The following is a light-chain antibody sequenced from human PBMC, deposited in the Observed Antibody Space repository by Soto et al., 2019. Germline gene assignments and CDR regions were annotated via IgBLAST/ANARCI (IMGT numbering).Light chain of an antibody. CDR2: EVS. CDR3: SSYTSSSTLV. V-gene: IGLV2-14*01. J-gene: IGLJ3*02. Sequence: QSALTQPASVSGSPGQSITFSCTGTSSDVGAYNYVSWCQQHPGKAPKLMIYEVSNRPSGVSNRFSGSKSGNTASLTISGLQAEDEADYYCSSYTSSSTLVFGGGTKLTVL. CDR1: SSDVGAYNY.